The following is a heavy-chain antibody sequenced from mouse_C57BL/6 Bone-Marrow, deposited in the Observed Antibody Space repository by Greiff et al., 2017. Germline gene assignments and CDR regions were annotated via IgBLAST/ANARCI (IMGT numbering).Heavy chain of an antibody. CDR3: AKTVSGY. CDR1: SYTFTSYW. CDR2: IDPSNSYT. V-gene: IGHV1-59*01. J-gene: IGHJ2*01. Sequence: QVQLQQPGPELVRPGTSVKLSCKASSYTFTSYWMHWVKQRPGQGLEWIGVIDPSNSYTNYNQKFKGKATLTVDTSSSTAYMQLSSLTSEDAAVYYCAKTVSGYWGQGTTLTVSS. D-gene: IGHD6-2*01.